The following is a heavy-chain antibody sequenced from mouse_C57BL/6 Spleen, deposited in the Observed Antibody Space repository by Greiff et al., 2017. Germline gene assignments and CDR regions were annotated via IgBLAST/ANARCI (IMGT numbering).Heavy chain of an antibody. Sequence: QVQLQQPGAELVKPGASVKLSCKASGYTFTSYWMHWVKQRPGQGLEWIGMIHPNSGSTNYNEKFKSKATLTVDKSSSTAYMQLSSLTSEDSAVYYCCYGSTSYYAMDDWGQGTSVTVSS. CDR2: IHPNSGST. CDR1: GYTFTSYW. D-gene: IGHD1-1*01. V-gene: IGHV1-64*01. CDR3: CYGSTSYYAMDD. J-gene: IGHJ4*01.